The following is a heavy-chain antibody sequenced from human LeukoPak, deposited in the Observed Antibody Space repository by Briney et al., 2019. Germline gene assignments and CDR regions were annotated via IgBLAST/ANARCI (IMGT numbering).Heavy chain of an antibody. V-gene: IGHV4-34*01. CDR3: ARERRPLYGSGSYCFDY. CDR1: GGSFSGYY. J-gene: IGHJ4*02. Sequence: SETLSLTCAVYGGSFSGYYWSWIRQPPGKGLEWIGEINHSGNTNYNPSLKSRVTISVDTSKNQFSLKLSSVTAADTAVYYCARERRPLYGSGSYCFDYWGQGTLVTVSS. D-gene: IGHD3-10*01. CDR2: INHSGNT.